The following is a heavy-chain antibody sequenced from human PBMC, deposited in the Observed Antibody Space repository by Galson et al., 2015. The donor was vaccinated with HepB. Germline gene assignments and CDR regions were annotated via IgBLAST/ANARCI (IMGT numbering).Heavy chain of an antibody. CDR1: GGSFDRYY. Sequence: EPLSLTCTVAGGSFDRYYWSWIRQPAGKGLEWIGRISVSESTKYNPSLKGRVSMSIDRSKKHFSLKLSSLTAADTAVYYCARDVDGNYLFDYWGQGILVTVSS. D-gene: IGHD1-7*01. J-gene: IGHJ4*02. V-gene: IGHV4-4*07. CDR2: ISVSEST. CDR3: ARDVDGNYLFDY.